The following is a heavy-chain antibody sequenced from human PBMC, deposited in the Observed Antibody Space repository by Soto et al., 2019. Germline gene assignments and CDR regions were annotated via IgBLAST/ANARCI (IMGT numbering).Heavy chain of an antibody. CDR3: ARHGVGDILTGQPDY. V-gene: IGHV5-51*01. CDR2: IYPGDSDT. CDR1: GYDFNSHW. D-gene: IGHD3-9*01. J-gene: IGHJ4*02. Sequence: PGESLKISCKGSGYDFNSHWIGWVRQMPGQGLEWMGIIYPGDSDTRYSPSFQGQVTISADKSISTAYLQWSSLKASDTAMYYCARHGVGDILTGQPDYWGQGTLVTVSS.